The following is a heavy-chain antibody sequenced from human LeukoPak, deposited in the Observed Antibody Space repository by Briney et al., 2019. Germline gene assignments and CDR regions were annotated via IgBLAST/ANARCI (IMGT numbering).Heavy chain of an antibody. D-gene: IGHD4-23*01. CDR1: GYTFTGYY. V-gene: IGHV1-2*02. J-gene: IGHJ4*02. CDR3: ARDSQDYGGNSWDY. CDR2: INPNSGGT. Sequence: ASVKVSCKASGYTFTGYYMHLVRQAPGQGLELMGWINPNSGGTNYAQKFQGRVTMTRDTSISTAYMELSRLRSDDTAVYYCARDSQDYGGNSWDYWGQGTVVTVSS.